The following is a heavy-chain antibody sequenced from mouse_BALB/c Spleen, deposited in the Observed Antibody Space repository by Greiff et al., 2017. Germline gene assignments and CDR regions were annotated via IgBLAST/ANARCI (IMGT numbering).Heavy chain of an antibody. J-gene: IGHJ4*01. CDR1: GYTFTSYW. V-gene: IGHV1S41*01. CDR3: ARVKSYGPMDY. Sequence: DLVKPGASVKLSCKASGYTFTSYWINWIKQRPGQGLELIGRIAPGSGSTYYNEMFKGKATLTVDTSSSTAYIQLSSLSSEDSAVYYCARVKSYGPMDYWGQGTSVTVSS. D-gene: IGHD1-1*02. CDR2: IAPGSGST.